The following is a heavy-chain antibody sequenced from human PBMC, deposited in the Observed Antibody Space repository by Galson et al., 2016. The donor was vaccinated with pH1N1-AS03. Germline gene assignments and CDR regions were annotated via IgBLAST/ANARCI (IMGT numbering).Heavy chain of an antibody. D-gene: IGHD4-23*01. CDR1: GFTFSNFA. CDR2: ISGDGDVT. J-gene: IGHJ4*02. CDR3: ATDGTNGLLRWKY. Sequence: SLRLSCAASGFTFSNFAMSWVRQGPGEGLEWVSAISGDGDVTYYADSMEGRFIISRDNSKDTLYLQMSGLRAEDTAEYYCATDGTNGLLRWKYWGQGTLVTVSS. V-gene: IGHV3-23*01.